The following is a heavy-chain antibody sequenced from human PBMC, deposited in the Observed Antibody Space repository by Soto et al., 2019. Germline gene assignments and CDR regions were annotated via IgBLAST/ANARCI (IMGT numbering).Heavy chain of an antibody. J-gene: IGHJ6*02. CDR3: ATQTISYTWGV. Sequence: QVQLQESGPGLVKPSETLSLTCAVSGGPITTTTWWAWVRLPPGKGLEWIGELHHDGTTNYNPSLRSRITMSLDQSNSPFSLKLTSVTAADTAIYYCATQTISYTWGVWGRGTTVTVSS. CDR1: GGPITTTTW. D-gene: IGHD3-16*01. V-gene: IGHV4-4*02. CDR2: LHHDGTT.